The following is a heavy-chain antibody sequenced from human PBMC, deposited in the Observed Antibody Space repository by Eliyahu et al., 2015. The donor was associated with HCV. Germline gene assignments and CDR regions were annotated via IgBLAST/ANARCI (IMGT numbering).Heavy chain of an antibody. J-gene: IGHJ4*02. CDR2: ISPDGSNR. CDR1: GXXFSRHG. CDR3: AKDIRVAVTGPFDY. V-gene: IGHV3-30*18. Sequence: QVQLVESGGGVVQPGRSLXLSXXASGXXFSRHGMHWIRQAPGKGLEWVAVISPDGSNRYYADSVQGRFTISRDNSKGTVYLQVNGLRPEDTAIYYCAKDIRVAVTGPFDYWGQGTLVTVSS. D-gene: IGHD6-19*01.